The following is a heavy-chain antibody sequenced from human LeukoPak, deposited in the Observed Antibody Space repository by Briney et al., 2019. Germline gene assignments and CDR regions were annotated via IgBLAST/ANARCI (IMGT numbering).Heavy chain of an antibody. V-gene: IGHV3-33*06. CDR3: AKERYYDSSGYWDLDY. Sequence: GGSLRLSCAASGLTFSSYGMHWVRQAPGKGLEWVAVIWYDGSNKYYAGSVKGRFTISRDNSKNTLYLQMNSLRAEDTAVYYCAKERYYDSSGYWDLDYWGQGTLVTVSS. J-gene: IGHJ4*02. D-gene: IGHD3-22*01. CDR1: GLTFSSYG. CDR2: IWYDGSNK.